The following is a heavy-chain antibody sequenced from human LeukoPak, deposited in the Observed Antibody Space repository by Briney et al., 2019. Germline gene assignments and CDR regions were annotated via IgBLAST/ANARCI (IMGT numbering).Heavy chain of an antibody. CDR3: AKDSGSSWYGGWFDP. D-gene: IGHD6-13*01. CDR2: IRFDGSHK. V-gene: IGHV3-30*02. Sequence: GGSLRLSCAASGFTFTIYGIHWVRQAPGKGLERVAFIRFDGSHKYYGDSVKGRFTISRDNSKNTVYLQLNSLETEDTAVYYCAKDSGSSWYGGWFDPWGQGALVTVSS. J-gene: IGHJ5*02. CDR1: GFTFTIYG.